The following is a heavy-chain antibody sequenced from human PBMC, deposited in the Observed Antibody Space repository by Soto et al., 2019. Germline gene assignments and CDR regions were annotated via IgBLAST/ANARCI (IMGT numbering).Heavy chain of an antibody. V-gene: IGHV1-69*01. CDR1: GGTFSSYS. J-gene: IGHJ4*02. Sequence: QVQLVQSGAEVKKPGSSVKVSCKTSGGTFSSYSVSWVRQAPGQGLEWMGGIIPIFGIPTYAQKFQVRVTISADESTSTASMELSGLRSEDTAIYYCTRVHGFNGASFDYWGQGTLVTVSS. CDR2: IIPIFGIP. CDR3: TRVHGFNGASFDY. D-gene: IGHD2-8*01.